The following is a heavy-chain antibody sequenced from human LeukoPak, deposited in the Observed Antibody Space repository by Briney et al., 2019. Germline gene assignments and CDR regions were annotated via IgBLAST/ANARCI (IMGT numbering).Heavy chain of an antibody. V-gene: IGHV3-33*01. J-gene: IGHJ4*02. D-gene: IGHD3-10*01. Sequence: PGGSLRLSCAAYGFIFSDYGKHWVRQAPGKGLEWVAVIWSDGSNKYYADSVKGRFTISRDNSKNTLYLQMNSLRGDDTAVYYCARASGPLDYWGPGTLVTVSS. CDR2: IWSDGSNK. CDR3: ARASGPLDY. CDR1: GFIFSDYG.